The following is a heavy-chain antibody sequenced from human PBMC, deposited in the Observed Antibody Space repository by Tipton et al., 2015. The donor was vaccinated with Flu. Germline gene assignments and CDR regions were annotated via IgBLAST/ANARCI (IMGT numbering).Heavy chain of an antibody. CDR2: IYHSGST. V-gene: IGHV4-38-2*02. CDR1: GYSISSGYY. CDR3: ARVRVGVAAAGHLDY. Sequence: TLSLTCTVSGYSISSGYYWGWIRQPPGKGLEWIGSIYHSGSTYYNPSLTSRVTISVDTSKNQFSLKLSSVTAADTAVYYCARVRVGVAAAGHLDYWGQGTLVTVSS. D-gene: IGHD6-13*01. J-gene: IGHJ4*02.